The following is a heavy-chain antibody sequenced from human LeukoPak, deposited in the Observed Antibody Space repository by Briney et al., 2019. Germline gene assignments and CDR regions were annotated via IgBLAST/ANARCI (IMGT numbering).Heavy chain of an antibody. CDR2: LNWNGGGR. CDR3: ARDAVPSGRSWFDP. CDR1: GFTFEDYG. J-gene: IGHJ5*02. Sequence: GGSLRLSCTVSGFTFEDYGMNWVRQVPGKEPEWVSGLNWNGGGRRYADSVKGRFIISRDNATGVLYLQLNDLRVEDTALYYCARDAVPSGRSWFDPWGQGTLVTVSS. V-gene: IGHV3-20*04. D-gene: IGHD4-17*01.